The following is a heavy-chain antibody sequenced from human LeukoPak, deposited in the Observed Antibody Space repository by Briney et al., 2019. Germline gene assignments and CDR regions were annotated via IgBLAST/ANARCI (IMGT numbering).Heavy chain of an antibody. Sequence: GGSLRLSCAASGFTFSDYTMGWVRQAPGKGLEWVSAISGSGGTTYYADSVKGRFTISRDKSKNTLSLQMSSLRAEDTALYYCAKGQGYSASPAAFSFDYWGQGTLVTVSS. CDR2: ISGSGGTT. CDR3: AKGQGYSASPAAFSFDY. D-gene: IGHD5-12*01. V-gene: IGHV3-23*01. CDR1: GFTFSDYT. J-gene: IGHJ4*02.